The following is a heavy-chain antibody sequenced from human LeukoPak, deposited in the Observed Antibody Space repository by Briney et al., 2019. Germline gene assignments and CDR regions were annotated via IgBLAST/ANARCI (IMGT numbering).Heavy chain of an antibody. CDR3: AKANYYYDSSGYIHYMDV. CDR2: ISSSSYI. D-gene: IGHD3-22*01. Sequence: GGSLRLSCAASGFTFSSYSMNWVRQAPGKGLEWVSSISSSSYIYYADSVKGRFTISRDNSKNTLYLQMNSLRAEDTAVYYCAKANYYYDSSGYIHYMDVWGKGTTVTVSS. V-gene: IGHV3-21*01. CDR1: GFTFSSYS. J-gene: IGHJ6*03.